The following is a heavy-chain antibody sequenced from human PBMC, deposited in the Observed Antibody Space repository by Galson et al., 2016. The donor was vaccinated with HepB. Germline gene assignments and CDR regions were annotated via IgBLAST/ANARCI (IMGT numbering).Heavy chain of an antibody. D-gene: IGHD3-22*01. Sequence: SLRLSCAASGFTFSRFAVSWVRQAPGKGLEWVSFISGNSDSTMYADSVKGRFIISRDNSKNTLYLQMNNLRAEDTAVYYCAKVHDSSGYLRAWGAYYFDYWGQGNLVTVSS. CDR1: GFTFSRFA. CDR2: ISGNSDST. J-gene: IGHJ4*02. V-gene: IGHV3-23*01. CDR3: AKVHDSSGYLRAWGAYYFDY.